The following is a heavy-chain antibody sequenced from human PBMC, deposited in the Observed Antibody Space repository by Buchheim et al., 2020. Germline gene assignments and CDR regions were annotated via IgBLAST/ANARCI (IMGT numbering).Heavy chain of an antibody. V-gene: IGHV3-23*01. CDR2: ITDSGGNT. Sequence: EVQLLESGGGLVQPGGSLRLSCAASGFSFRSYAMTWVRQAPGKGLEWVSGITDSGGNTYYADSVKGRFTISRDNSRNKLHLQMNSLRAEDTAVYYCAKAGHCSGGSCYDFDLFDSWGQGTL. D-gene: IGHD2-15*01. CDR3: AKAGHCSGGSCYDFDLFDS. CDR1: GFSFRSYA. J-gene: IGHJ4*02.